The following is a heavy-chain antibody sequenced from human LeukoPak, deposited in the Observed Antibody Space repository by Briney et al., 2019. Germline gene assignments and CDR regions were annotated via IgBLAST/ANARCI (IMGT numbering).Heavy chain of an antibody. J-gene: IGHJ4*02. CDR3: AGGQYDYVWGSYRTLTNFDY. D-gene: IGHD3-16*02. Sequence: ASVKVSCKASGGTFSSYAISWVRQAPGQGLEWMGGIISIFGTANYAQKFQGRVTITTDESTSTAYMELSSLRSEDTAVYYCAGGQYDYVWGSYRTLTNFDYWGQGTLVTVSS. CDR2: IISIFGTA. V-gene: IGHV1-69*05. CDR1: GGTFSSYA.